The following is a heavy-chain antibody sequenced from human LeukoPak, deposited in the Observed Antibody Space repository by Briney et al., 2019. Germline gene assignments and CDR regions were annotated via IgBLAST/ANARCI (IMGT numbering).Heavy chain of an antibody. J-gene: IGHJ3*02. V-gene: IGHV3-9*03. CDR1: GFTFDVYA. D-gene: IGHD6-6*01. CDR3: AKDIEYSSSSGAFDI. Sequence: GGSLRLSCAASGFTFDVYAMHWVRQAPGKGLEWVSGISWNSGSIGYADSVKGRFTISRDNAKNSLYLQMNGLRAEDMALYYRAKDIEYSSSSGAFDIWGQGTMVTVSS. CDR2: ISWNSGSI.